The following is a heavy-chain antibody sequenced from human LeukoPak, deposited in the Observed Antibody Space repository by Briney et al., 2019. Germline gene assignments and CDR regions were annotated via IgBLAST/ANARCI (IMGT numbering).Heavy chain of an antibody. V-gene: IGHV4-38-2*02. CDR2: IYHSGIT. J-gene: IGHJ4*02. CDR1: GYSLSSGYY. CDR3: ARVCSSTSCYFY. D-gene: IGHD2-2*01. Sequence: SETLSLTCTVSGYSLSSGYYWGWIRQPPGKGLEWIGSIYHSGITYYNPSLKSRVTISVDTSKNQFSLKLSSVTAADTAVYYCARVCSSTSCYFYWGQGTLVTVSS.